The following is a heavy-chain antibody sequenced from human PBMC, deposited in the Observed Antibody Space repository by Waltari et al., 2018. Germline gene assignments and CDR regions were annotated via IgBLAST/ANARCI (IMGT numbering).Heavy chain of an antibody. CDR3: VRESFENDN. CDR2: IQRKIDGGTT. CDR1: GFSFSNAW. J-gene: IGHJ4*02. Sequence: EVQLVESGGGLVKPGESLRLSCAASGFSFSNAWMSWVRQAPGKGLEWVGRIQRKIDGGTTQYAAPVKGRFTISRDDSDTTLYLQMNSLKSEDSAVYYCVRESFENDNWGQGTLVTVSS. V-gene: IGHV3-15*01.